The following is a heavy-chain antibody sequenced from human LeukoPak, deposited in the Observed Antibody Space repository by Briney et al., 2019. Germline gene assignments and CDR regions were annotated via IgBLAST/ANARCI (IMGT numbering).Heavy chain of an antibody. CDR2: ISSGSSNI. D-gene: IGHD2-2*01. V-gene: IGHV3-48*04. CDR1: GFTFSSYS. Sequence: PGGSLRLSCTASGFTFSSYSMNWVRQAPGKGLEWVSYISSGSSNIFYADSVKGRFTISRDNAKNSLFLQMSSLRAEDTAVYYCAGYCSTTSCRNVDYWGQGTLVTVSS. CDR3: AGYCSTTSCRNVDY. J-gene: IGHJ4*02.